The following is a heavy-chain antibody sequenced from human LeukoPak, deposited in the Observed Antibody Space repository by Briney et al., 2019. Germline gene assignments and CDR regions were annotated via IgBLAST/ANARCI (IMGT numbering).Heavy chain of an antibody. CDR3: ARGAGYAVTGFDY. Sequence: GGSLRLSCAASGFTFSSYAMSWVRQAPGKGLEWVSAISGSGGSTYYADSVKGRSTISRDNSKNTLYLQMNSLRAEDTAVYYCARGAGYAVTGFDYWGQGTLVTVSS. D-gene: IGHD2-15*01. CDR1: GFTFSSYA. CDR2: ISGSGGST. V-gene: IGHV3-23*01. J-gene: IGHJ4*02.